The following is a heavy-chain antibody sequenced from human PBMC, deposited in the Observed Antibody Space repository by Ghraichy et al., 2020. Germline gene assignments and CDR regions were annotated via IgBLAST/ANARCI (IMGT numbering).Heavy chain of an antibody. CDR1: GDSISSSSYF. CDR3: ATRSRRYDILTGYYFDY. D-gene: IGHD3-9*01. Sequence: SETLSLTCNVSGDSISSSSYFWGWIRQPPGKGLEWIGRIYYSGSTYYNPSLKSRVTISVDTSKNQLSLKLSSVTAADTAVFYCATRSRRYDILTGYYFDYGGQGTLVTVSS. J-gene: IGHJ4*02. CDR2: IYYSGST. V-gene: IGHV4-39*01.